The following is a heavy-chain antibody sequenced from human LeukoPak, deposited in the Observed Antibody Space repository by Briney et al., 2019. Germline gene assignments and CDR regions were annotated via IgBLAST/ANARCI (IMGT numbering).Heavy chain of an antibody. CDR3: AKTYYYDSSGYNPTYYFDY. Sequence: PSETLSLTCTVSGYSISSGYYWGWIRQPPGKGLEWIGSIYHSGSTYYNPSLKSRVTISVDTSKNQFSLKLSSVTAADTAVYYCAKTYYYDSSGYNPTYYFDYWGQGTLVTVSS. CDR1: GYSISSGYY. CDR2: IYHSGST. J-gene: IGHJ4*02. V-gene: IGHV4-38-2*02. D-gene: IGHD3-22*01.